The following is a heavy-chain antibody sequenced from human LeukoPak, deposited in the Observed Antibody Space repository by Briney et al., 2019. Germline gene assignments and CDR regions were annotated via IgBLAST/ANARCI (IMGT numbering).Heavy chain of an antibody. D-gene: IGHD3-22*01. CDR3: AKGPIVVVIITFDY. CDR2: ISSTGNSK. CDR1: GFTFSSYG. J-gene: IGHJ4*02. Sequence: GGSLRLSCAASGFTFSSYGMHWVRQAPGKGLEWISYISSTGNSKYYADAVKGRFTISRDNAKNSLYLQMNSLRAEDTAIYYCAKGPIVVVIITFDYWGQGTLVTVSS. V-gene: IGHV3-48*04.